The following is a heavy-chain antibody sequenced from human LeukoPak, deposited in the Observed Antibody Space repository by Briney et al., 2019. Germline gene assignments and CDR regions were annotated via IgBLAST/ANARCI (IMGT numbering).Heavy chain of an antibody. J-gene: IGHJ4*02. V-gene: IGHV4-30-4*08. D-gene: IGHD3-10*01. CDR3: ATFLYYHGSGSSDY. Sequence: SQTLSLTCTVSGGSISSGDYYWSWIRQPPGKGLEWIGYIYYSGSTYYNPSLKSRVTISVDTSKNQFSLKLSSVTAADTAVYYWATFLYYHGSGSSDYWGQGTLVTGSS. CDR1: GGSISSGDYY. CDR2: IYYSGST.